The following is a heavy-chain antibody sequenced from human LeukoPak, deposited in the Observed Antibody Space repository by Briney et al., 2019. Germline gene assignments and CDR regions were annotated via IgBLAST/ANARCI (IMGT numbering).Heavy chain of an antibody. Sequence: KASETLSLTCAVYGGSFSGYYWSWIRQPPGKGLEWIGEINHSGSTNYNPSLKSRVTISVDTSKNQFSLKLSSVTAADTAVYYCARGIGVLMVYAMLDWFDPWGQGTLVTVSS. V-gene: IGHV4-34*01. CDR3: ARGIGVLMVYAMLDWFDP. D-gene: IGHD2-8*01. CDR1: GGSFSGYY. J-gene: IGHJ5*02. CDR2: INHSGST.